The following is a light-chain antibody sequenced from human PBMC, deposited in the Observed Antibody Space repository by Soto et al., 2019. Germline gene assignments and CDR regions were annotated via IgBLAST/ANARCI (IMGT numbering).Light chain of an antibody. CDR1: QSVGSD. J-gene: IGKJ1*01. V-gene: IGKV3D-15*01. Sequence: IVITPSPATLSVAPGARATLSSRASQSVGSDLAWYQQKPGQAPRLVIYDIFTRATGVPTRISGSGSGTEFTLTISSLQPDDFATYYCQHYNSYSEAFGQGTKVDTK. CDR2: DIF. CDR3: QHYNSYSEA.